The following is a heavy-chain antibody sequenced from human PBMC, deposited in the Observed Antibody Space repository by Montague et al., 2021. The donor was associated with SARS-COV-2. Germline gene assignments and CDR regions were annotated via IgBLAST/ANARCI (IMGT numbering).Heavy chain of an antibody. CDR2: ISGSGGST. CDR1: GFTFSSYA. CDR3: ARYSSSSTTPFDY. Sequence: FRSLSLAASGFTFSSYAMSWVRQAPGKGPEWVSAISGSGGSTYFADSVRGRFTISRDNSKNTLYLQMHSLRAEDTAVYYCARYSSSSTTPFDYWGQGTLVTVSS. J-gene: IGHJ4*02. D-gene: IGHD6-6*01. V-gene: IGHV3-23*01.